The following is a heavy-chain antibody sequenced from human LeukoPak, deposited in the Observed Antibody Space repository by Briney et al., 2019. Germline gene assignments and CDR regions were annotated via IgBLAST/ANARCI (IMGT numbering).Heavy chain of an antibody. V-gene: IGHV1-69*02. D-gene: IGHD6-6*01. CDR2: IIPILGIA. Sequence: SVKVSCKASGGTFSSYTISWVRQAPGQGLEWMGRIIPILGIANYAQKFQGRVTITADKSTSTAYMELSSLRSEDSAVYYCASNGVYSSSPGGAFDYWGQGTLVTVSS. CDR1: GGTFSSYT. J-gene: IGHJ4*02. CDR3: ASNGVYSSSPGGAFDY.